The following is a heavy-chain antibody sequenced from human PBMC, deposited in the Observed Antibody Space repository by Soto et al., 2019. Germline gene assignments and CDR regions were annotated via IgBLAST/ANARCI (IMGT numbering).Heavy chain of an antibody. CDR1: GFTFSSYG. D-gene: IGHD3-16*02. CDR2: ISYDGSNK. CDR3: AKDLGGYDYVWGSYRYVPGYCQH. V-gene: IGHV3-30*18. Sequence: QVQLVESGGGVVQPGRSLRLSCAASGFTFSSYGMHWVRQAPGKGLEWVAVISYDGSNKYYADSVKGRFTISRDNSKNTLYLQMNSLRAEDTAVYYCAKDLGGYDYVWGSYRYVPGYCQHWGQGTLVTVSS. J-gene: IGHJ1*01.